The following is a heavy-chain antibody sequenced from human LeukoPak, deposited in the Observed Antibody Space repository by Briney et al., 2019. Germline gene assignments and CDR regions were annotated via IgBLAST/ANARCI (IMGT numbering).Heavy chain of an antibody. Sequence: ASVKVSCKASGYTFTSYGISWVRQAPGQGLEWMGWISAYNGNTNYAQKLQGRVTMTTDTSTSTAYMELRSLRSDDTAVYYCARDTAWFGELLSWFDPWAREPWSPSPQ. CDR2: ISAYNGNT. J-gene: IGHJ5*02. CDR3: ARDTAWFGELLSWFDP. V-gene: IGHV1-18*04. D-gene: IGHD3-10*01. CDR1: GYTFTSYG.